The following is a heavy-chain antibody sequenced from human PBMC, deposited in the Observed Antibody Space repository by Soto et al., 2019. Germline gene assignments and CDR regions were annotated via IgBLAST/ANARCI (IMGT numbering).Heavy chain of an antibody. D-gene: IGHD1-20*01. Sequence: QVQLQQSGPGLVKPSQTLSLTCAISGDSVSSNNAAWSWIRQSPSGGLEWLGRTYYRSKWYNDYAVSVKSRITINVYTSKNLFSLQLNSVTPEDTAVYYCAQISINASPYWGQGTLVTVSS. V-gene: IGHV6-1*01. CDR3: AQISINASPY. J-gene: IGHJ4*02. CDR2: TYYRSKWYN. CDR1: GDSVSSNNAA.